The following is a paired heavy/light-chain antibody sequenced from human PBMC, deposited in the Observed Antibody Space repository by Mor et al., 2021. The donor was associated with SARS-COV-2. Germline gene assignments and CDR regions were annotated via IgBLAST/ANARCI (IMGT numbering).Light chain of an antibody. CDR1: QSVSTY. J-gene: IGKJ5*01. CDR3: QERYNWPRIT. Sequence: EIVLTQSPATLSLSPGERAALSCRASQSVSTYLAWYQQRPGQAPRLLIYDASNRAAGIPARFSGSGSGTDFTLTISSLQPEDSAVYYCQERYNWPRITFGQGTRLEIK. CDR2: DAS. V-gene: IGKV3-11*01.
Heavy chain of an antibody. CDR3: AVIGYCLSSSCLRRDHGMDV. D-gene: IGHD2-2*01. J-gene: IGHJ6*02. V-gene: IGHV1-69*06. CDR2: IIPEFGTP. CDR1: GGNINNYA. Sequence: VQSGAEVKKPGSSVTVTCKSSGGNINNYAITWVRQAPGQGLEWVGGIIPEFGTPHYAQKFQGRVTITARKSTGIAFMELNSLTSDDTAVYYCAVIGYCLSSSCLRRDHGMDVWGQRTTVTVSS.